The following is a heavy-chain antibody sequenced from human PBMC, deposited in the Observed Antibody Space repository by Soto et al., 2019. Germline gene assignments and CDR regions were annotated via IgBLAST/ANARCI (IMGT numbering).Heavy chain of an antibody. Sequence: ASVQVSCKASGYTFTSYYMHWVRQAPGQGLEWMGIINPSGGSTSYAQKFQGRVTMTRDTSTSTVYMELSSLRSEDTAVYYCARELRSCSGGSCYRTPFDYWGQGTLVTVSS. CDR1: GYTFTSYY. D-gene: IGHD2-15*01. V-gene: IGHV1-46*01. CDR3: ARELRSCSGGSCYRTPFDY. J-gene: IGHJ4*02. CDR2: INPSGGST.